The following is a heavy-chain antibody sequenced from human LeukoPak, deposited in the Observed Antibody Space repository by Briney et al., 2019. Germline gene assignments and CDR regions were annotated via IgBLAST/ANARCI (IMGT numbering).Heavy chain of an antibody. V-gene: IGHV4-30-4*01. CDR1: GGSVSSGDYY. J-gene: IGHJ4*02. CDR2: IYDSGTT. CDR3: ASIAVAAAAIDY. Sequence: ASETLSLTCTVSGGSVSSGDYYWSWIRQPPGQGLEWIGHIYDSGTTSYNASLKSRVTISVDTSKNQFSLSLNSVTAADTAVYYCASIAVAAAAIDYWGQGTLVTVS. D-gene: IGHD2-2*01.